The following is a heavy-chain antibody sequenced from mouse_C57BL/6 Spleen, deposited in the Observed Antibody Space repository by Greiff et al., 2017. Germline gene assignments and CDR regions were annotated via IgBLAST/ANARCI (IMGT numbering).Heavy chain of an antibody. J-gene: IGHJ2*01. D-gene: IGHD2-2*01. Sequence: EVQVVESGGGLVKPGGSLKLSCAASGFTFSSYAMSWVRQTPEKRLEWVATISDGGSYTYYPDNVKGRFTISRDNAKNNLYLQMSHLKSKDTAMYYCARIYYGYDGRNYFDYWGQGTTLTVSS. CDR3: ARIYYGYDGRNYFDY. CDR2: ISDGGSYT. V-gene: IGHV5-4*01. CDR1: GFTFSSYA.